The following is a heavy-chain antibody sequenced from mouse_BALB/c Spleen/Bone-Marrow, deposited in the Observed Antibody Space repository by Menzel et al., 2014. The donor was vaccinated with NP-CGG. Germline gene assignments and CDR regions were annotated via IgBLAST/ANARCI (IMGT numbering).Heavy chain of an antibody. CDR3: ARGGNYYAMDY. CDR2: IWGDGST. D-gene: IGHD2-1*01. Sequence: VKLMESGPGLVAPSQNLSITCTVSGFSLTGYGVNWVRQPPGKGLEWLGMIWGDGSTDYNSALKSRLSISKDNSKSQVFLKMNSLQTDDTARYYCARGGNYYAMDYWGQGTSVTVSS. J-gene: IGHJ4*01. CDR1: GFSLTGYG. V-gene: IGHV2-6-7*01.